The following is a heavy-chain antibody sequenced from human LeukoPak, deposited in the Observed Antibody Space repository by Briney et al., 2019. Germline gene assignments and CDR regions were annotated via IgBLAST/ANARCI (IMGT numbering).Heavy chain of an antibody. V-gene: IGHV3-33*08. CDR2: IWYDGSNK. CDR3: AREEGGYCSSTSCYGFDP. J-gene: IGHJ5*02. CDR1: GFTFSSYA. Sequence: GGSLRLSCAASGFTFSSYAMHWVRQAPGKGLEWVAVIWYDGSNKYYADSVKGRFTISRDNSKNTLYLQMNSLRAEDTAVYYCAREEGGYCSSTSCYGFDPWGQGTLVTVSS. D-gene: IGHD2-2*01.